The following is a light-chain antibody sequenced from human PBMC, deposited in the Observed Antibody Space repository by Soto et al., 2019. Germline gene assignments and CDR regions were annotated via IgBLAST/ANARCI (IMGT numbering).Light chain of an antibody. V-gene: IGKV3-20*01. CDR2: DAS. Sequence: EVVTTQSPATLSVSPGDSATLSCRASQGLGTNLAWYQQKPGQAPRLLIYDASTRATGVQGRFSGSGSGTDFTLTIRRLEPEDFAVYYCKQYGSSGTCGQGTKVDIK. CDR3: KQYGSSGT. J-gene: IGKJ1*01. CDR1: QGLGTN.